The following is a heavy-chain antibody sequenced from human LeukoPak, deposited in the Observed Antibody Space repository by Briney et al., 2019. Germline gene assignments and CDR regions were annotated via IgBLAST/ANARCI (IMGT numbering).Heavy chain of an antibody. D-gene: IGHD5-24*01. CDR3: AGGRWLQPFDY. V-gene: IGHV4-39*01. J-gene: IGHJ4*02. CDR2: IYYSGST. Sequence: SETLSLTCTVSGGSISSSSYYWGWIRQPPGRGLEWIGSIYYSGSTYYNPSLKSRVTISVDTSKNQFSLKLSSVTAADTAVYYCAGGRWLQPFDYWGQGTLVTVSS. CDR1: GGSISSSSYY.